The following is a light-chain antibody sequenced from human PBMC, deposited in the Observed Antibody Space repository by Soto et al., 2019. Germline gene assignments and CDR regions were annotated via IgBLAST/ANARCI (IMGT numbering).Light chain of an antibody. V-gene: IGLV2-8*01. J-gene: IGLJ1*01. CDR2: EVV. Sequence: QSALTQPPSASGSPGQSVTISCTGTKSDIGVYDFVSWYQHHPGKAPRLIIYEVVQWPSGVPDRFSGSKSGNTASLTVSGLQAADEADYFCKSYAGSNTYVFGSGTKVTAL. CDR1: KSDIGVYDF. CDR3: KSYAGSNTYV.